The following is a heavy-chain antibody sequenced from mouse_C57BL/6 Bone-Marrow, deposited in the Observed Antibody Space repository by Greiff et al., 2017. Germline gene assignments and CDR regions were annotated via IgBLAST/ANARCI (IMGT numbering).Heavy chain of an antibody. Sequence: VQLKESGAELVRPGASVKLSCTASGFNIKDDYMHWVKQRPEQGLEWIGWIDPENGDTEYASKFQGKATITADTSSNTAYLQLSSLTSEDTAVYYCTTCLSPFAYWGQGTLVTVSA. J-gene: IGHJ3*01. CDR2: IDPENGDT. CDR3: TTCLSPFAY. CDR1: GFNIKDDY. V-gene: IGHV14-4*01.